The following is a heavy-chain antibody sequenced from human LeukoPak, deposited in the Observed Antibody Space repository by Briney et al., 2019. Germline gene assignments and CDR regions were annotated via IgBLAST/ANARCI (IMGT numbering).Heavy chain of an antibody. CDR2: INHSGST. Sequence: SETLSLTCAVYGGSFSGYYWSWIRQPPGKGLEWIGEINHSGSTNYNPSLKSRVTISVGTSKNQFSLKLSSVTAADTAVYYCARGGRGRVPAAHMDVWGKGTTVTVSS. D-gene: IGHD2-2*01. CDR1: GGSFSGYY. CDR3: ARGGRGRVPAAHMDV. V-gene: IGHV4-34*01. J-gene: IGHJ6*03.